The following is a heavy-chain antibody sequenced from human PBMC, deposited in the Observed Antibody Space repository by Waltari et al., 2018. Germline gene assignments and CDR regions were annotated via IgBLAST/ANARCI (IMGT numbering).Heavy chain of an antibody. D-gene: IGHD6-25*01. CDR3: ARQVYSGSLYYFDY. CDR1: GFSLRDYY. CDR2: ISSGRTT. Sequence: QVQLVESGGGLVKPGGSLRLSCAASGFSLRDYYMGWIRQAPGKGLEWLSYISSGRTTYYTDSVKGRFTISRDNAKNSLFLQMNSLTAEDTAVYYCARQVYSGSLYYFDYWGQGTLLTVSS. V-gene: IGHV3-11*01. J-gene: IGHJ4*02.